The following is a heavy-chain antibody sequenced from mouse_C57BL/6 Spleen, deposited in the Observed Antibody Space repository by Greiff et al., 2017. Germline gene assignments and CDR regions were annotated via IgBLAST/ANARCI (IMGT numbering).Heavy chain of an antibody. Sequence: EVKLQQSGPELVKPGASVKISCKASGYTFTDYYMNWVKQSHGKSLEWIGDINPNNGGTSYNQKFKGKATLTVDKSSSTAYMELRSLTSEDSAVYYCARSSITTVVATDYAMDYWGQGTSVTVSS. CDR2: INPNNGGT. D-gene: IGHD1-1*01. CDR1: GYTFTDYY. J-gene: IGHJ4*01. CDR3: ARSSITTVVATDYAMDY. V-gene: IGHV1-26*01.